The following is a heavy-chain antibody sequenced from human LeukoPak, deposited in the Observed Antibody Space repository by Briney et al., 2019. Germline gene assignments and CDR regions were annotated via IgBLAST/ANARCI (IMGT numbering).Heavy chain of an antibody. Sequence: GGSLRLSCAASGFMFSSYWMSWVRQAPGKGLEWVAVISYDGSNKYYADSVKGRFTISRDNSKNTLYLQMNSLRAEDTAVYYCAKDWGYGDETIDYWGQGTLVTVSS. CDR2: ISYDGSNK. CDR3: AKDWGYGDETIDY. V-gene: IGHV3-30*18. D-gene: IGHD4-17*01. CDR1: GFMFSSYW. J-gene: IGHJ4*02.